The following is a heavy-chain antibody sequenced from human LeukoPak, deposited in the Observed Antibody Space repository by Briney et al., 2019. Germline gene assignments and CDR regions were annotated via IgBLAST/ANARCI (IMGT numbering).Heavy chain of an antibody. CDR2: IKPDGSDK. CDR1: GFTFTNYW. Sequence: GGSLRLSCAASGFTFTNYWMNWVRQAPGKGLEWVANIKPDGSDKYYVDSVKGRFTISRDNAKNSVYLQINSLGAEDTAVYYCARLLAWGQGTLVTVSS. CDR3: ARLLA. V-gene: IGHV3-7*02. J-gene: IGHJ5*02. D-gene: IGHD2/OR15-2a*01.